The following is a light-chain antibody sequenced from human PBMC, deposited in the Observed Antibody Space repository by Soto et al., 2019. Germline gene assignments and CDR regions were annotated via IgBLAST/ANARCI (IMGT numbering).Light chain of an antibody. V-gene: IGKV4-1*01. J-gene: IGKJ3*01. CDR3: QQYYTPPFT. CDR2: WAS. CDR1: QSVLYSSNNKNY. Sequence: DIVMTQSPDSLAVSLGERATINCKSSQSVLYSSNNKNYLAWYQQKPGQPPKLLIYWASTRESGVPDRFSGSGSGTDFTLTISSLQAEDVALYYCQQYYTPPFTFGPGTKVHIK.